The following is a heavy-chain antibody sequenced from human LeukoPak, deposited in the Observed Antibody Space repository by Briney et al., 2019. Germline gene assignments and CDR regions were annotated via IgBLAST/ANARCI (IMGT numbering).Heavy chain of an antibody. CDR1: GGSISGYY. CDR3: ARRFGESRFDY. D-gene: IGHD3-10*01. Sequence: SETLSLTCSVPGGSISGYYWSWVRQPPGEGLEGIGYIYSSGSTNYNPSLKSRLTISVDTSNNQFSLKLTSVTAADTAVYYCARRFGESRFDYWGQGTLVTVSS. V-gene: IGHV4-59*01. CDR2: IYSSGST. J-gene: IGHJ4*02.